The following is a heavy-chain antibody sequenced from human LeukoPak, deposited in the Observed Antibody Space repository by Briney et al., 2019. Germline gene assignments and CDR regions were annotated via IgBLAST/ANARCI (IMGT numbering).Heavy chain of an antibody. V-gene: IGHV3-53*01. CDR3: ARGETSRYDY. CDR1: GFTVSNNY. Sequence: PGGSLRLSCAASGFTVSNNYMNWVRQAPGKGLEWVSVIYSGGNTYYADSVKGRFTISRDNSKNTVYLQMNSLRAEDTAVYYCARGETSRYDYWGQGTLVTVSS. CDR2: IYSGGNT. J-gene: IGHJ4*02. D-gene: IGHD2-2*01.